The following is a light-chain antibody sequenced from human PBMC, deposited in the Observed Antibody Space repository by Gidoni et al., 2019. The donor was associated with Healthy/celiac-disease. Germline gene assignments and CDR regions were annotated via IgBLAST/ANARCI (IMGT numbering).Light chain of an antibody. CDR2: KAS. J-gene: IGKJ4*01. CDR1: QSISSW. V-gene: IGKV1-5*03. CDR3: QQYNSYSLT. Sequence: DLQMTQSPSTLSASVGDRVTITCRASQSISSWLAWYQQKPGKAPKLLIYKASSLESGVPSRFSGSGSGTEFTLTISSLQPDDFAIYYCQQYNSYSLTFXGXTKVEIK.